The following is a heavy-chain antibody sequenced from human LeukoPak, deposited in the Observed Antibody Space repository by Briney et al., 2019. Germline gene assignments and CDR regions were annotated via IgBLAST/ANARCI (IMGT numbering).Heavy chain of an antibody. J-gene: IGHJ6*02. CDR2: MNPNSGNT. D-gene: IGHD7-27*01. CDR1: GYTFTSYD. CDR3: ARVRRSNWGSYYYYYYGMDV. V-gene: IGHV1-8*01. Sequence: ASVKVSCKASGYTFTSYDINWVRQATGQGLEWMGWMNPNSGNTGYAQKFQGRVTMTRNTSISTAYMELSSLRSEDTAVYYCARVRRSNWGSYYYYYYGMDVWGQGTTVTVSS.